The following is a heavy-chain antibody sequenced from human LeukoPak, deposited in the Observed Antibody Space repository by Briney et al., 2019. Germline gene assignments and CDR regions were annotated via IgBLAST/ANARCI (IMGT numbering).Heavy chain of an antibody. V-gene: IGHV3-53*01. CDR3: ARDLGAALDY. CDR2: IYGGGST. CDR1: GFTVSSNY. Sequence: PGGSLRLSCAASGFTVSSNYMSWVRQAPGKGLEWVSVIYGGGSTYYADSVKGRFTISRDNSKSTLYLQMNSLRAEDTAVYYCARDLGAALDYWGQGTLVTVSS. D-gene: IGHD6-13*01. J-gene: IGHJ4*02.